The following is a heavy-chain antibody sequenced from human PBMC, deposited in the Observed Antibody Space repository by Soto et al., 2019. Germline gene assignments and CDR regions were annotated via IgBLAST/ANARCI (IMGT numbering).Heavy chain of an antibody. CDR1: GASISSRGYY. V-gene: IGHV4-39*01. J-gene: IGHJ4*02. CDR2: IDYNGGT. CDR3: GRVMSGTSRHTDSDY. D-gene: IGHD2-2*01. Sequence: SETLSLTCSVSGASISSRGYYWGWIRQNPGKGLEWIGQIDYNGGTYYNPSLKSRVTVSKDTSKNQFSLKVAAVTAADTAIYYCGRVMSGTSRHTDSDYWGQGTQVTVSS.